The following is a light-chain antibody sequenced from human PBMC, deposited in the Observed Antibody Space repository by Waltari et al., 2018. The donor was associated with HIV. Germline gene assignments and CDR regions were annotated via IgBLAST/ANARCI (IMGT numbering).Light chain of an antibody. CDR3: EAWDSTLKETL. V-gene: IGLV1-47*01. J-gene: IGLJ3*02. CDR2: RNY. CDR1: TSNIETQW. Sequence: QSVLTQPHSASGTPGQTVTISCSGSTSNIETQWVYWYQQLPGTAPKLLIYRNYKRPSGVPERCSVSKSGASASLVISGLRSEDEADYYCEAWDSTLKETLFGGGTKLTVL.